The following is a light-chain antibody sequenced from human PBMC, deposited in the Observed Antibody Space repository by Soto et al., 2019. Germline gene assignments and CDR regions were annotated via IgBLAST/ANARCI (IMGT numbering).Light chain of an antibody. Sequence: QTVVTQEPSFSVSPGGTVTLTCGLSSGSVSTSYYPSCYQQTPGQAPRTLISSTNTPSSGVPDRFSGSILGNKAALTITGAQADDESDYYCVLYMGGGIWVFGGGTKLTVL. V-gene: IGLV8-61*01. J-gene: IGLJ3*02. CDR2: STN. CDR1: SGSVSTSYY. CDR3: VLYMGGGIWV.